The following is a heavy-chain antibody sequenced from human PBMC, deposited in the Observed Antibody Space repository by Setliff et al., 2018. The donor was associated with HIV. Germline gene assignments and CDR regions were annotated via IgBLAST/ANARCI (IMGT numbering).Heavy chain of an antibody. CDR1: GGSISSSSYY. V-gene: IGHV4-61*05. CDR2: IYSSGST. Sequence: TSETLSLTCTVSGGSISSSSYYWGWIRQPPGKGLECIGYIYSSGSTNYNPSLKSRVTISVDTSKNQFTLKLSSVTAADTAVYYCARDLRFDPWGQGTLVTVSS. J-gene: IGHJ5*02. CDR3: ARDLRFDP.